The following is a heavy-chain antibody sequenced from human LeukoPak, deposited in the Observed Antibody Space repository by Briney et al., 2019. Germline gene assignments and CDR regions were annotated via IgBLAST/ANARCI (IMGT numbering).Heavy chain of an antibody. D-gene: IGHD2-8*01. CDR2: ISAYNGNT. Sequence: GAAVKVSCKASGYTFSSYGFSWVRQAPGQGLEWMGWISAYNGNTNYAQKFQGRVTMTTDTSTSTVYMELRSLRSDDTAVYYCVRDAPGVSGVFDYWGQGTQVTVSS. J-gene: IGHJ4*02. V-gene: IGHV1-18*01. CDR1: GYTFSSYG. CDR3: VRDAPGVSGVFDY.